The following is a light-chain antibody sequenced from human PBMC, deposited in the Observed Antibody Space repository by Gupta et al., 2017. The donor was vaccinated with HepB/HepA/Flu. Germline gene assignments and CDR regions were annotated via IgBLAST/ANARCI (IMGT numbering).Light chain of an antibody. CDR1: QSISSIY. J-gene: IGKJ1*01. Sequence: EIVLTQSPGTLSLSPVERATLSCRASQSISSIYLAWYQQKPGQAPRLLIDGASSRATGIPDRFSGSGSGTDFTLTISRLEPEDFAVYYCQQYGSSPPGTFGQGTKVEIK. CDR2: GAS. CDR3: QQYGSSPPGT. V-gene: IGKV3-20*01.